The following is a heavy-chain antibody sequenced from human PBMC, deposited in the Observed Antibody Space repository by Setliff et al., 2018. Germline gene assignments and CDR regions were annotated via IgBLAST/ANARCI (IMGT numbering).Heavy chain of an antibody. D-gene: IGHD6-19*01. Sequence: GASVQVSCKASGGTFSSYAISWVRQAPGQGLEWMGGIIPIFGTANYAQKFQGRVTITADESTSTAYMELRSLRSEDTAVYYCARDPWQWLTTFTSAEYFQHWGQGTLVTVSS. J-gene: IGHJ1*01. CDR3: ARDPWQWLTTFTSAEYFQH. CDR2: IIPIFGTA. V-gene: IGHV1-69*13. CDR1: GGTFSSYA.